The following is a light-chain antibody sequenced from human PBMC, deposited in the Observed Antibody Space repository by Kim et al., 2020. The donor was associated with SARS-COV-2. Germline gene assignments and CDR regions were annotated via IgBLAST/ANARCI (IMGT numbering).Light chain of an antibody. CDR2: ASS. CDR1: QSTNNY. J-gene: IGKJ2*01. CDR3: QQSYSIPYT. V-gene: IGKV1-39*01. Sequence: SASVGDRVTITCRASQSTNNYLNWYQQKPGKAPHLLIYASSNLQSGVPSRFSGSESGTDFTLTISGLHPEDFATYYCQQSYSIPYTFGQGTKLEI.